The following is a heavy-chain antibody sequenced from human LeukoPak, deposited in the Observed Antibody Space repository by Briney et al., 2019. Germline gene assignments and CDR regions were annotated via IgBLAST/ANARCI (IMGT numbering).Heavy chain of an antibody. Sequence: PGGSLRLSCAASGFTFSSYSMNWVRQAPGKGLEWVSSINIYYADSVKGRFTISRDNAKNSLYLQMNSLRAEDMAVYYCARDGYDFWSGYNAFDIWGQGTMVTVSS. D-gene: IGHD3-3*01. V-gene: IGHV3-21*01. CDR2: INI. J-gene: IGHJ3*02. CDR3: ARDGYDFWSGYNAFDI. CDR1: GFTFSSYS.